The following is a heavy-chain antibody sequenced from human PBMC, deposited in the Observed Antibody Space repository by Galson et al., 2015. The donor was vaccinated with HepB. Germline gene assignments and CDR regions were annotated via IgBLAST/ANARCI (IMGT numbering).Heavy chain of an antibody. D-gene: IGHD2-15*01. CDR2: ITSSGGNS. J-gene: IGHJ4*02. CDR1: GFSFTRYA. V-gene: IGHV3-23*01. Sequence: SLRLSCAASGFSFTRYAKTWVRQAPGKGLEWVSSITSSGGNSYYTDSVKGRFTVSRDNSKNTLLLQLNSLRAEDTAMYFCAKDGIMVANNPYHFHYWGQGTLVTVSS. CDR3: AKDGIMVANNPYHFHY.